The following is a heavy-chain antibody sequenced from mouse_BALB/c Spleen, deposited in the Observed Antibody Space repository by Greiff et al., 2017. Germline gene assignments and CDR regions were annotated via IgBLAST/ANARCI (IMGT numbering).Heavy chain of an antibody. J-gene: IGHJ4*01. Sequence: EVMLVESGGGLVQPGGSRKLSCAASGFTFSDYGMAWVRQAPGKGPEWVAFISNLAYSIYYADTVTGRFTISRENAKNTLYLEMSSLRSEDTAMYYCARNYYGPGYAMDYWGEGTSVTVSA. CDR1: GFTFSDYG. CDR2: ISNLAYSI. V-gene: IGHV5-15*02. D-gene: IGHD1-1*01. CDR3: ARNYYGPGYAMDY.